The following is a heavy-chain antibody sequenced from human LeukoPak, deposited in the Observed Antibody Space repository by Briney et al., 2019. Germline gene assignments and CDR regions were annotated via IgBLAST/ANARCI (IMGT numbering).Heavy chain of an antibody. Sequence: ASVKVSCKASGYTFTSYYMHWVRPAPGQGLEWMGIINPSGGSTSYAQKFQGRVTMTRDTSTSTVYMELSSLRSEDTAVYYCARDRGYSYGGDAFDIWGQGTMVTVSS. D-gene: IGHD5-18*01. CDR2: INPSGGST. V-gene: IGHV1-46*01. CDR1: GYTFTSYY. CDR3: ARDRGYSYGGDAFDI. J-gene: IGHJ3*02.